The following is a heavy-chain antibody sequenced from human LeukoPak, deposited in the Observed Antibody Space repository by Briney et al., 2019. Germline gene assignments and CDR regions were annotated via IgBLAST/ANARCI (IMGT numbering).Heavy chain of an antibody. J-gene: IGHJ4*02. CDR3: AKGGQVTNSQVDY. CDR2: LSDSGRST. Sequence: GGSLRLSCAASGFTFSSYAMSWVRQAPGKGLEWVSVLSDSGRSTYYADSAKGRFTISRDNSKNTLYLQMNSLRAEDTAVYYCAKGGQVTNSQVDYWGQGTLVTVSS. D-gene: IGHD2-21*02. CDR1: GFTFSSYA. V-gene: IGHV3-23*01.